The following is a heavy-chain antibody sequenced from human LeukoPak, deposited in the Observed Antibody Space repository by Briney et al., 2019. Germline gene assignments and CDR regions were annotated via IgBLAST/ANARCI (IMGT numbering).Heavy chain of an antibody. J-gene: IGHJ6*02. CDR3: ARVIIAARSYYYGMDV. D-gene: IGHD6-6*01. CDR2: IIPIFGTA. CDR1: GGTFSSYA. Sequence: SVKVSCKASGGTFSSYAISWVRQAPGQGLEWMGGIIPIFGTANYAQEFQGRVTITADESTSTAYMELSSLRSEDTAVYYCARVIIAARSYYYGMDVWGQGTTVTVSS. V-gene: IGHV1-69*13.